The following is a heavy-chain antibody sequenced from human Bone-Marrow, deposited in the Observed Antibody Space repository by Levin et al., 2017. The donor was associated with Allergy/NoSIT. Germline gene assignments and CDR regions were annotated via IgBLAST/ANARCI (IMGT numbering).Heavy chain of an antibody. CDR2: IWYDAAKQ. Sequence: RAGGSLRLSCEASGFIFSGYGMHWVRQAPGKGLEWVAIIWYDAAKQYYSDSVKGRFTISRDNSKDTLYLQMNSLRAEDTATYYCAASYCTTARCYALDYWGQGALVTVSS. V-gene: IGHV3-33*01. J-gene: IGHJ4*02. CDR3: AASYCTTARCYALDY. D-gene: IGHD2-2*01. CDR1: GFIFSGYG.